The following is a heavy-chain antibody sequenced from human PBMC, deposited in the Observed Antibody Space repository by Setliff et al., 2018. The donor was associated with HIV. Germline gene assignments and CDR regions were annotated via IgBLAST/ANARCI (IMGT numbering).Heavy chain of an antibody. CDR1: GYSISSGYY. CDR2: IYHSGST. CDR3: ASEFDGSGTERVYWFDP. Sequence: KPSETLSLTCAVSGYSISSGYYWGWLRQPPGKGLEWIGSIYHSGSTYYNPSLKSRVTISVDTSKNQFSLKLSSVTAADTAVYYCASEFDGSGTERVYWFDPWGQGTLVTVSS. V-gene: IGHV4-38-2*01. D-gene: IGHD3-10*01. J-gene: IGHJ5*02.